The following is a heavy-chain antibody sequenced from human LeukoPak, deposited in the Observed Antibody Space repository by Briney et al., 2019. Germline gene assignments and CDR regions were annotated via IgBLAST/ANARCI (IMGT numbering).Heavy chain of an antibody. D-gene: IGHD1-26*01. CDR2: IYYTGST. CDR3: ARAPQFFSIVGATAVFDY. J-gene: IGHJ4*01. Sequence: PSETLSLTCTVSSGSLSSDNNYWNWIRQSPGKGLEWIGSIYYTGSTNYNPSLTSRVTISLDTSKTQFSLKLSSVTAADTAVYYCARAPQFFSIVGATAVFDYWGHGTLATVSS. CDR1: SGSLSSDNNY. V-gene: IGHV4-61*01.